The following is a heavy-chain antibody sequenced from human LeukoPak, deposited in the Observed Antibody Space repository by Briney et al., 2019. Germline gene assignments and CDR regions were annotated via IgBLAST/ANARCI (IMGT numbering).Heavy chain of an antibody. J-gene: IGHJ4*02. CDR2: ISAYNGNT. Sequence: ASVKVSCKASGGTFSSYAISWVRQAPGQGLEWMGWISAYNGNTNYAQKLQGRVTMTTGTSTSTAYMELRSLRSDDTAVYYCARARIAAAGNAFDYWGQGTLVTVSS. CDR1: GGTFSSYA. CDR3: ARARIAAAGNAFDY. V-gene: IGHV1-18*01. D-gene: IGHD6-13*01.